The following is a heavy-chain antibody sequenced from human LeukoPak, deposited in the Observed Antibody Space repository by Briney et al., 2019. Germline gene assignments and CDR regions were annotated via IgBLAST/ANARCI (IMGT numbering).Heavy chain of an antibody. CDR3: ARGISSGYSFDY. J-gene: IGHJ4*02. V-gene: IGHV3-48*03. CDR2: ISGSSSAK. D-gene: IGHD3-22*01. Sequence: GGSLRLSCAASGFTFSSYEMNWVRQAPGKGLEWVSYISGSSSAKYYAESVKGRFTISRDNAKNSLSLQMNSLRAEDTAVYYCARGISSGYSFDYWGQGTLVTVSS. CDR1: GFTFSSYE.